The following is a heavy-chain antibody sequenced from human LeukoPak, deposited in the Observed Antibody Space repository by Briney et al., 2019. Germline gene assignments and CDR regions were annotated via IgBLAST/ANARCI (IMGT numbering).Heavy chain of an antibody. D-gene: IGHD2/OR15-2a*01. Sequence: GASLRLSCAASGFTFSSYGMHWVRQPPGKGLEWVAVIWYDGSNKYYADSVKARFTISRDNSKNQLYLQMKSVRAEDTAVYYCARDVNTAYYYGMDVWGQGTTVTVSS. CDR3: ARDVNTAYYYGMDV. CDR2: IWYDGSNK. CDR1: GFTFSSYG. J-gene: IGHJ6*01. V-gene: IGHV3-33*01.